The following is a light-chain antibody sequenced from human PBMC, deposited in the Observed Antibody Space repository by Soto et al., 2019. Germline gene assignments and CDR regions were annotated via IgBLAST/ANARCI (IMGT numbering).Light chain of an antibody. CDR3: QKYNSALL. Sequence: DIQMTQSPSSLSASVGDRVTITCRASQGISNYLAWYQQKPGKVPKLLIYAASTLQSGVPSRFSGSGSGTDFPLTISSLQPEDVATYYCQKYNSALLFGGGTKVEIK. J-gene: IGKJ4*01. V-gene: IGKV1-27*01. CDR2: AAS. CDR1: QGISNY.